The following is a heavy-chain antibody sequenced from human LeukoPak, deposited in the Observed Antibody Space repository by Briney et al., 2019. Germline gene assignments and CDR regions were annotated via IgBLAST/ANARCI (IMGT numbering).Heavy chain of an antibody. D-gene: IGHD2-15*01. CDR3: SRDAYCSGGRFRVDY. Sequence: GGSLRLSCAASGFTFSSFSMNWVRQAPGKGLEWVSYVSGSGNTIYYADSVKGRFTISRDNAKNSLYLQMNSLRAEDTAVYYCSRDAYCSGGRFRVDYWGQGTLVTVSS. CDR2: VSGSGNTI. J-gene: IGHJ4*02. CDR1: GFTFSSFS. V-gene: IGHV3-48*04.